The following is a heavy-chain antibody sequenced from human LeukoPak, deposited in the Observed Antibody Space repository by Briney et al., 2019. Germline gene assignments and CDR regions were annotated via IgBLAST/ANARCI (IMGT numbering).Heavy chain of an antibody. J-gene: IGHJ4*02. CDR2: IRYDGNDK. D-gene: IGHD6-13*01. V-gene: IGHV3-30*02. Sequence: GGSLRLSCTASGFTFSYYGMHWVRQAPGKGLEWVSFIRYDGNDKFYADSVKGRFAISRDNAKNSLYLQMNSLRAEDTAVYYCARDSYSSSRNDYWGQGTLVTVSS. CDR1: GFTFSYYG. CDR3: ARDSYSSSRNDY.